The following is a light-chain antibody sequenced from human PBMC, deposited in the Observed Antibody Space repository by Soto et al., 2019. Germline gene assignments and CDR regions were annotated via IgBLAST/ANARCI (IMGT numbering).Light chain of an antibody. V-gene: IGKV3-15*01. CDR1: QSVGGD. Sequence: IVMTQSPATLSVSPGERAILSCRASQSVGGDLAWYQRKPGQAPRLLIYGASSRAPGIPTRFSGSGSGTDFTLKISRVEAEDVGVYYCMQGTHPFTFGQGTRLEIK. CDR3: MQGTHPFT. J-gene: IGKJ5*01. CDR2: GAS.